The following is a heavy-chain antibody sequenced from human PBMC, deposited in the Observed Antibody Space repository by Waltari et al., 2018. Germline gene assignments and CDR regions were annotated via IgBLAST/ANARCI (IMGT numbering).Heavy chain of an antibody. D-gene: IGHD1-7*01. CDR3: ARTTTIKSLDY. Sequence: QVQLVQSGAEVKKPGASVKVSCKASGYTFTGYYMHWVRQAPGQGLEWMGRINPNSGGTNYAQKFQGRATITADTSIDTVYMELSSLRSEDTAVFYCARTTTIKSLDYWGQGTLVTVSS. J-gene: IGHJ4*02. V-gene: IGHV1-2*06. CDR2: INPNSGGT. CDR1: GYTFTGYY.